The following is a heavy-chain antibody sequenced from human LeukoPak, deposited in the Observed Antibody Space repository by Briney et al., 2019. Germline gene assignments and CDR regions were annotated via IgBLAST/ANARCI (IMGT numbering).Heavy chain of an antibody. D-gene: IGHD3-22*01. J-gene: IGHJ6*03. CDR1: GFTFSSYA. V-gene: IGHV4-39*01. Sequence: PGGSLRLSCAASGFTFSSYAMSWVRQAPGKGLESIGSICYSGSTYYNPSLKSRVTISVDTSKNQFSLRLSSVTAADTAVYYCARLAYDSSDYHYMDVWGKGTTVTISS. CDR2: ICYSGST. CDR3: ARLAYDSSDYHYMDV.